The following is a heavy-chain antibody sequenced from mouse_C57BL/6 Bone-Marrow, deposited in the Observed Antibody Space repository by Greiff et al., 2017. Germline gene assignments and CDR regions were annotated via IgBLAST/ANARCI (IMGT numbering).Heavy chain of an antibody. CDR3: ARERYYYGSSYVWFAY. V-gene: IGHV3-6*01. CDR2: ISYDGSN. Sequence: DVQLQESGPGLVKPSQSLSLTCSVTGYSITSGYYWNWIRQFPGNKLEWMGYISYDGSNNYNPSLKNRISITRDTSKNQFFLKLNSVTTEDTATYYCARERYYYGSSYVWFAYWGQGTLVTVSA. J-gene: IGHJ3*01. D-gene: IGHD1-1*01. CDR1: GYSITSGYY.